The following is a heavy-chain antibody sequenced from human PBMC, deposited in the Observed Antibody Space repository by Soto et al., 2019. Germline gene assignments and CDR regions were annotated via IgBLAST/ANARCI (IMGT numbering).Heavy chain of an antibody. D-gene: IGHD3-22*01. J-gene: IGHJ3*01. Sequence: GGSLRLSCAATGFTFRNYGMNWVRQAPGKGLEWVSYIGIGSSTKYYADSVKGRFTISRDNAKNSLYLQMNSLRAEDTAVYYCARDQLYYNDISGRALNAFYVWCQETMLTISS. CDR3: ARDQLYYNDISGRALNAFYV. V-gene: IGHV3-48*01. CDR1: GFTFRNYG. CDR2: IGIGSSTK.